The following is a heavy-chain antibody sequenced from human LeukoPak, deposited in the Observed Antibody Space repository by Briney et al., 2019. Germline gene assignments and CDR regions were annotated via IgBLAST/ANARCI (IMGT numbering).Heavy chain of an antibody. D-gene: IGHD4/OR15-4a*01. CDR1: GYTFTSYD. Sequence: ASVKVSCKASGYTFTSYDINWVRQATGQGLEWMGWMNPNSGNTGYAQKFQGRVTMTRNTSISTAYIELSSLRSEDTAVYYCARGEDYGGYYYYGMDVWGQGTTVTVSS. V-gene: IGHV1-8*01. CDR3: ARGEDYGGYYYYGMDV. J-gene: IGHJ6*02. CDR2: MNPNSGNT.